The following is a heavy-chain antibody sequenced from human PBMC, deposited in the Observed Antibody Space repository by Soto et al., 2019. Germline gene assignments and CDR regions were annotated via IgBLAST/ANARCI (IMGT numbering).Heavy chain of an antibody. D-gene: IGHD6-19*01. CDR2: ISWDGGKV. Sequence: EVQLVESGGKLVQPGWSLRLSCAASGFTFDDFAMHWVRQGPGKGLEWVSGISWDGGKVAYGNSVEGRFTISRDNAKNSLYLQMSSLSSEDTALYFCASAMTGTLVARGVDVWGQGKMVTVSS. CDR1: GFTFDDFA. CDR3: ASAMTGTLVARGVDV. J-gene: IGHJ3*01. V-gene: IGHV3-9*01.